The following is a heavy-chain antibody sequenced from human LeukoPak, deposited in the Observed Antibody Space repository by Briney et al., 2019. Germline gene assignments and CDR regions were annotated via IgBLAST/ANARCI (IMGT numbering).Heavy chain of an antibody. CDR2: IYHSGST. V-gene: IGHV4-38-2*01. Sequence: SETLSLTCAVSGSSISSGYYWGWIRQPPGKGLEWIGSIYHSGSTYYNPSLKSRVTISVDTSKNQFSLKLSSVPAADTAVYYCARVLWFGAYDFDYWGQGTLVTVSS. CDR3: ARVLWFGAYDFDY. J-gene: IGHJ4*02. CDR1: GSSISSGYY. D-gene: IGHD3-10*01.